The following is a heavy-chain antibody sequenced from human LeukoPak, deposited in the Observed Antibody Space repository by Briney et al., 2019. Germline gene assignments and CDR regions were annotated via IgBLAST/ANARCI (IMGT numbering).Heavy chain of an antibody. D-gene: IGHD2-2*01. CDR2: IIPIFGTA. Sequence: GASVKVSCKASGGTFSSYAISWVRQAPGQGLEWMGGIIPIFGTANYAQKFQGRVTITADESTSTAYMELSSLRSEDTAVYYCARVGGYCSSTSCYPHTQRPVPFDPWGQGTLVTVSS. J-gene: IGHJ5*02. CDR3: ARVGGYCSSTSCYPHTQRPVPFDP. CDR1: GGTFSSYA. V-gene: IGHV1-69*13.